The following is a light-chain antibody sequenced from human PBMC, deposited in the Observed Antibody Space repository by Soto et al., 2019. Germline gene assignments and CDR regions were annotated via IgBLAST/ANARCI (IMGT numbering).Light chain of an antibody. V-gene: IGKV2-30*01. J-gene: IGKJ3*01. CDR1: HSLVYSDGNTY. CDR2: NVF. Sequence: DVVMTQSPLSLPVTLGQPASISCRSSHSLVYSDGNTYLNRFQQRPGQSPRRLTYNVFNRDSGVPDRFSGSGSGTDFTLKISRVEAEDVGVYDCMQGTHRSFGPGTKVDIK. CDR3: MQGTHRS.